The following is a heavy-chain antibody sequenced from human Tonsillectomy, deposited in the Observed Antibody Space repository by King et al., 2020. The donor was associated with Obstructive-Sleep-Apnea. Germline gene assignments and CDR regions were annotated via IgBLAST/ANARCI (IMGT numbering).Heavy chain of an antibody. V-gene: IGHV4-31*11. J-gene: IGHJ4*02. CDR3: ARVVHLRDYVDY. CDR1: GASISSGAYY. CDR2: IYDSGTT. D-gene: IGHD6-6*01. Sequence: QLQESGPRLVRPSQTLSLSCAVSGASISSGAYYWGWIRQYPGKGLEWIGYIYDSGTTDFNPSLEGRVTTLVDTSKNQFSLRLTSVTAADTAVYYCARVVHLRDYVDYWGQGARVTVSS.